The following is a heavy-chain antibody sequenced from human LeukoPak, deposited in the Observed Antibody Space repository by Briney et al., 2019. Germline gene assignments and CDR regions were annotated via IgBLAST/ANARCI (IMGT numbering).Heavy chain of an antibody. V-gene: IGHV1-2*06. D-gene: IGHD2-15*01. CDR3: ARDSRVAGDY. Sequence: ASVKVSCKASGYTFTDYYMHWVRQAPGQGLEWMGRINPKSGDTSFAQKFRGRVTMTRDTSVSTAYMELGRLTSDDTAIYYCARDSRVAGDYWGQGTLVTVSS. CDR2: INPKSGDT. CDR1: GYTFTDYY. J-gene: IGHJ4*02.